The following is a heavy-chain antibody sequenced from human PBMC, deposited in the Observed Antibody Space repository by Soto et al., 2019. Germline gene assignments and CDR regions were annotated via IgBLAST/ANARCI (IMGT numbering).Heavy chain of an antibody. CDR2: ISNDGSKK. CDR3: ARAKDKAMDSPLGMDV. J-gene: IGHJ6*02. D-gene: IGHD5-18*01. V-gene: IGHV3-30-3*01. CDR1: GFTFSSYV. Sequence: QVQLVESGGGVVQPGRSLRLSCAASGFTFSSYVMHWVRQAPGKELEWVAVISNDGSKKYNADSVKGRFTISRDNSKKTLHLLMNSLRGEDTAVYYCARAKDKAMDSPLGMDVWGQGTTVTVSS.